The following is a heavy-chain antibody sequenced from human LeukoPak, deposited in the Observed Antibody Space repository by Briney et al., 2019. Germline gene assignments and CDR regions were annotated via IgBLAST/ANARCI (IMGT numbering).Heavy chain of an antibody. CDR3: ARVQFGGTYSEAFDI. J-gene: IGHJ3*02. CDR1: GFTFSNYN. V-gene: IGHV3-48*04. D-gene: IGHD1-26*01. Sequence: GGSLRLSCAASGFTFSNYNMNWVRLAPGKGPEWLSFIGSSSSATSYADSVRGRFTISRDNSRNTLYLQMNSLRVEDTAVYYCARVQFGGTYSEAFDIWGQGTMVTVSS. CDR2: IGSSSSAT.